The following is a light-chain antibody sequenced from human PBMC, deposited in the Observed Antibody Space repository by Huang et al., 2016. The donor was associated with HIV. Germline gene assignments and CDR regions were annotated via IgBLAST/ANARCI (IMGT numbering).Light chain of an antibody. CDR2: WAS. CDR3: QQYYNTPFT. J-gene: IGKJ3*01. Sequence: DIVMTQSPDSLAVYLGERAAINCKSSQSLLYRSNNKNYLAWYQQKPGQPPKLLIYWASTRESGVPDRFSGSGSGTDFTLTISSLQAADVAVYYCQQYYNTPFTFGPGTKVDIK. V-gene: IGKV4-1*01. CDR1: QSLLYRSNNKNY.